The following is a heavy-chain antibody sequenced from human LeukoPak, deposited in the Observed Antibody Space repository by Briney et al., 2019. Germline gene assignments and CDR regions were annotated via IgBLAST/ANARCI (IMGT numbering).Heavy chain of an antibody. CDR1: GGSISGYF. Sequence: SETLSLTCTVSGGSISGYFWSWIRQPPGKGLEWIGYIYYSGSTNYNPSLKSRVTISVDMSKNHFSLRLNSVTAADTAVYYCARVRYSSSWFYYFDYWGQGTLVTVSS. V-gene: IGHV4-59*01. CDR3: ARVRYSSSWFYYFDY. J-gene: IGHJ4*02. CDR2: IYYSGST. D-gene: IGHD6-13*01.